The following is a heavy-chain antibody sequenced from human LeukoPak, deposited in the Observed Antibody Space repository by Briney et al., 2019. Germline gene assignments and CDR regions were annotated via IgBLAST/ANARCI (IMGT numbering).Heavy chain of an antibody. Sequence: TGGSLRLSCAASGFTFSNAYMSWVRQAPGKGLEWVSAISGSGGSTYYADSVKGRLTISRDNSRNTLYLQINSLRAEDTAVYYCAKGPKYDFWSGTRDYYFDYWGQGTLVTVPS. CDR2: ISGSGGST. J-gene: IGHJ4*02. CDR3: AKGPKYDFWSGTRDYYFDY. CDR1: GFTFSNAY. V-gene: IGHV3-23*01. D-gene: IGHD3-3*01.